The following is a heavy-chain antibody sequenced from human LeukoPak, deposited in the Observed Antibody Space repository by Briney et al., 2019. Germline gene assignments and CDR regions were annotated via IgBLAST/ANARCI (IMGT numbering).Heavy chain of an antibody. CDR2: ISGNGGGT. Sequence: GGSLRLSCAASGLTFSRHAMYWVRQAPGKGLEYVSGISGNGGGTSYANSLKGRFTISRDNSKKTLYLQMGSLRAEDMAVYYCARVSSSGWYAFDIWGQGTMVTVSS. J-gene: IGHJ3*02. V-gene: IGHV3-64*01. CDR3: ARVSSSGWYAFDI. CDR1: GLTFSRHA. D-gene: IGHD6-19*01.